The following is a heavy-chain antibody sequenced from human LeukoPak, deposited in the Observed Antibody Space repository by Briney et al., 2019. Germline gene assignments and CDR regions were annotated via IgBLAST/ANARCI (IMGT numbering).Heavy chain of an antibody. D-gene: IGHD4-17*01. Sequence: SETLSLTCTVSGGSLSSGGYYWSWVRQHPGKGLEWIGYIYYSGSTYYNPSLKSRVTISVDTSKNQFSLKLSSVTAADTAVYYCAREVDGDYGPWGSYYGMDVWGQGTTVTVSS. J-gene: IGHJ6*02. CDR2: IYYSGST. CDR1: GGSLSSGGYY. CDR3: AREVDGDYGPWGSYYGMDV. V-gene: IGHV4-31*03.